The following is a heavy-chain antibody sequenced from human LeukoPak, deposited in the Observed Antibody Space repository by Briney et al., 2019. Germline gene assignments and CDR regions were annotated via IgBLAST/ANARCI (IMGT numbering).Heavy chain of an antibody. V-gene: IGHV3-7*03. CDR2: IKQDGSEK. CDR1: GFTFSSYW. D-gene: IGHD2-15*01. CDR3: ARVNHVVVVVAATPGSAFDI. J-gene: IGHJ3*02. Sequence: GGSLRLSCAASGFTFSSYWMSWVRQAPGKGLEWVANIKQDGSEKYYVDSVKGTISRDNAKNSLYLQMNSLRAEDTAVYYCARVNHVVVVVAATPGSAFDIWSQGTMVTVSS.